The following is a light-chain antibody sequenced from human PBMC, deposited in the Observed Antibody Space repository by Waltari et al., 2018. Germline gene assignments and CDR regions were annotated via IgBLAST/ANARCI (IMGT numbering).Light chain of an antibody. J-gene: IGKJ4*01. CDR3: QQYNTWLPLT. CDR2: GAS. CDR1: QNVYTN. Sequence: EILITQSPATLSLSPGEIATLSCKPSQNVYTNLSWYQQKPGQAPRLLISGASARATGVPSRFRGSGSGTELTLTISSLQSDDFAVYYCQQYNTWLPLTFGGGTRVEIK. V-gene: IGKV3-15*01.